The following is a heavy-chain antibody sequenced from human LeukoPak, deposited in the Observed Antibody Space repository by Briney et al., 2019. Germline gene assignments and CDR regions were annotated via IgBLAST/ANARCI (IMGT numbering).Heavy chain of an antibody. CDR3: AKCYDFWSGRNWFDP. CDR2: IWFDGSND. J-gene: IGHJ5*02. CDR1: GFIFSYYG. V-gene: IGHV3-33*06. D-gene: IGHD3-3*01. Sequence: GGSLRLSCVASGFIFSYYGMHWVRQAPGKGLECVAAIWFDGSNDHYADSVKGRFTISRDNSKNTLYLQMNSLRAEDTAVYYCAKCYDFWSGRNWFDPWGQGTLVTVSS.